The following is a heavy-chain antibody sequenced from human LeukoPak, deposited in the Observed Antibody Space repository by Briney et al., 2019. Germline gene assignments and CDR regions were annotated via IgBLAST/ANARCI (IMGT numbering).Heavy chain of an antibody. J-gene: IGHJ4*02. CDR3: ARNFPGVGCSGGSCYDY. D-gene: IGHD2-15*01. CDR2: IYYSGTT. Sequence: SETLSLTCTVSGGSISSSGYYWGWIRQPPGKGLEWMGIIYYSGTTYYNPSLKSRVTISIDTSKNQFSLKLSSVTAADTAVYFCARNFPGVGCSGGSCYDYWGQGTLVTVSS. V-gene: IGHV4-39*07. CDR1: GGSISSSGYY.